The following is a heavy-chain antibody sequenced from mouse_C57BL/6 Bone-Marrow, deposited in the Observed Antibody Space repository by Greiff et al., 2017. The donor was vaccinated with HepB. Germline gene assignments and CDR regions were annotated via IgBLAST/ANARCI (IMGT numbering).Heavy chain of an antibody. Sequence: VHVKQSGAELVRPGASVKLSCTASGFNIKDDYMHWVKQRPEQGLEWIGWIDPENGDTEYASKFQGKATITADTSSNTAYLQLSSLTSEDTAVYYCTTDYGNLMDYWGQGTSVTVSS. V-gene: IGHV14-4*01. D-gene: IGHD2-1*01. CDR3: TTDYGNLMDY. CDR1: GFNIKDDY. CDR2: IDPENGDT. J-gene: IGHJ4*01.